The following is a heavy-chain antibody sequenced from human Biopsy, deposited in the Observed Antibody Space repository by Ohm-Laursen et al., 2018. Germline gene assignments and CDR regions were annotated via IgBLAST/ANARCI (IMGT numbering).Heavy chain of an antibody. Sequence: SLRLSCAASGFTFSSYAMSWVRQAPGKGLEWASVTFESGDTTHYGDSVKGRFSVSRDNSKSTLYLQMNSLRAEDTAVYYCAKTLGDSYGSRYFDYWGQGTLVTVSS. CDR3: AKTLGDSYGSRYFDY. CDR1: GFTFSSYA. CDR2: TFESGDTT. D-gene: IGHD5-18*01. V-gene: IGHV3-23*01. J-gene: IGHJ4*02.